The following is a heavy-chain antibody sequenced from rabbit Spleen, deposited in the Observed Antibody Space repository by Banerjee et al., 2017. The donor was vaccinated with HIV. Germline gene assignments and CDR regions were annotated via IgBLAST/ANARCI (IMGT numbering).Heavy chain of an antibody. J-gene: IGHJ4*01. Sequence: QEQLVESGGGLVQPEGSLTLTCTASEFSFSSKNYMCWVRQAPGKGLEWIACIYTGSSGSTYYASWAKGRVTISKTSSTTVTLQMTSLTAADTATYFCARTFPDGYWNIDLWGPGTLVTVS. D-gene: IGHD1-1*01. CDR2: IYTGSSGST. CDR1: EFSFSSKNY. V-gene: IGHV1S45*01. CDR3: ARTFPDGYWNIDL.